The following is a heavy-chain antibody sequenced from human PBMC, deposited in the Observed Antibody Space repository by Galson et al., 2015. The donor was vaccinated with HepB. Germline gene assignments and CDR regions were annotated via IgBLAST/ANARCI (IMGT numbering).Heavy chain of an antibody. CDR1: GFTFNSYW. V-gene: IGHV3-7*03. J-gene: IGHJ5*02. D-gene: IGHD1-26*01. CDR3: VRGSGWFDP. CDR2: IRQDGGEK. Sequence: SLRLSCAASGFTFNSYWRSWVRQAPGKGLEWVANIRQDGGEKYYVDSVRGRFTISRDDTKNSLYLQMNSLRAEDTAVYYCVRGSGWFDPWGQGTLVTVSS.